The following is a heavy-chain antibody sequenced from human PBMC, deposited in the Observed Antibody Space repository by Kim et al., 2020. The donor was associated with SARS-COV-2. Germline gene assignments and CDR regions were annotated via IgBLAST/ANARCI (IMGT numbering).Heavy chain of an antibody. CDR1: GGSISSGSYY. D-gene: IGHD3-10*01. Sequence: SETLSLTCTVSGGSISSGSYYWSWIRQPAGKGLEWIGRIYTSGSTNYNPSLKSRVTISVDTSKNQFSLKLSSVTAADTAVYYCARDRMVRGVNPWGQGTLVTVSS. CDR3: ARDRMVRGVNP. V-gene: IGHV4-61*02. CDR2: IYTSGST. J-gene: IGHJ4*02.